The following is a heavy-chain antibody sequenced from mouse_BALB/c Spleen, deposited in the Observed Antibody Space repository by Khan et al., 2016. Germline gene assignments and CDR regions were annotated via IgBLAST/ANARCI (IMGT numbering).Heavy chain of an antibody. D-gene: IGHD3-3*01. CDR2: VNYSGNT. Sequence: EVQLVESGPGLVKPSQSLSLTCTVTGFSITNYYAWTWIRQFPGNRLEWMGYVNYSGNTTYNPSLKSRISITRDTSNNQFFLRFNSVTIEDAGTYFCARGGLADYWGQGTTLTVSS. CDR3: ARGGLADY. CDR1: GFSITNYYA. J-gene: IGHJ2*01. V-gene: IGHV3-2*02.